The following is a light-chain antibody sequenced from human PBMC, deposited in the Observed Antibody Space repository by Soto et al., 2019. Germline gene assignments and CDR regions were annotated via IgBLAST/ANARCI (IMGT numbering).Light chain of an antibody. CDR3: QLYGISPIP. V-gene: IGKV1-39*02. J-gene: IGKJ2*01. Sequence: IKSTYSPYYVNTSVGDRVTITCRASQSILKYLNWYQQKPGKAPNLLISAASNLQSGVPSRFSGSGSGTDFTLTISRLEPEDFAVYYCQLYGISPIPFG. CDR2: AAS. CDR1: QSILKY.